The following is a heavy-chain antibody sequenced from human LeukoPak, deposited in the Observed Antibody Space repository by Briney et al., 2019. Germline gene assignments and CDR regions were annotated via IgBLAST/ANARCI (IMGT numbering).Heavy chain of an antibody. CDR1: AFTFSSYA. CDR2: ISSSSNYI. V-gene: IGHV3-21*04. D-gene: IGHD6-13*01. CDR3: ARNRRRVAAAGSGGMDV. Sequence: GGSLRLSCAASAFTFSSYAMNWVRQAPGKGLEWVSSISSSSNYIYYAESVKGRFTISRDNAKNSLYLQMNSLRAEDTALYYCARNRRRVAAAGSGGMDVWGQGTTVTVSS. J-gene: IGHJ6*02.